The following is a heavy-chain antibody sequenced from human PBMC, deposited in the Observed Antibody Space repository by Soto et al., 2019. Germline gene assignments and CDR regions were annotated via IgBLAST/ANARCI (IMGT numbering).Heavy chain of an antibody. J-gene: IGHJ4*02. D-gene: IGHD4-17*01. CDR2: TYYRSQWYS. CDR3: ARDRVTTGGFDF. CDR1: GDSVSSNSAT. V-gene: IGHV6-1*01. Sequence: SQTLSLTCAISGDSVSSNSATWTWIRQSPSRGPEWLGRTYYRSQWYSEYAVSVESRIIISADTSKNQFSLQLNSVTPEDTAVYYCARDRVTTGGFDFWGQGTLVTVSS.